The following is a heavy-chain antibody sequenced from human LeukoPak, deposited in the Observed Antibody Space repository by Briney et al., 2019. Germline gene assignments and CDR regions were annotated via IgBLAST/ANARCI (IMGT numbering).Heavy chain of an antibody. CDR1: GFTFSSYA. J-gene: IGHJ4*02. CDR2: VSGSGGST. D-gene: IGHD3-22*01. CDR3: VLGTSGYYYTGFDF. V-gene: IGHV3-23*01. Sequence: GSLRLSCTASGFTFSSYAMNWVRQAPGKGLEWVSGVSGSGGSTYYPDSVKGRFTISRDNSKNTLYLQMNSLRAEDTAIYYCVLGTSGYYYTGFDFWGQGTRVTVSS.